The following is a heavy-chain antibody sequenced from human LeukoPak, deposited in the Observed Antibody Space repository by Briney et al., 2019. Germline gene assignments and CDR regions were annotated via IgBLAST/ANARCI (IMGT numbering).Heavy chain of an antibody. CDR2: IYTSGST. CDR3: ASGCSSSWYWFDP. V-gene: IGHV4-61*02. CDR1: GGSISSSSYY. J-gene: IGHJ5*02. D-gene: IGHD6-13*01. Sequence: SETLSLTCTVSGGSISSSSYYWGWIRQPAGKGLEWIGRIYTSGSTNYNPSLKSRVTMSVDTSKNQFSLKLSSVTAADTAVYYCASGCSSSWYWFDPWGQGTLVTVSS.